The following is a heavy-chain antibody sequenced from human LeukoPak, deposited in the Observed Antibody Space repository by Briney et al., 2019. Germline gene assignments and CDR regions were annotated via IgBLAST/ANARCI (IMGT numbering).Heavy chain of an antibody. CDR3: AKGYCGSTNCYGDY. J-gene: IGHJ4*02. CDR1: GYTFTGYY. CDR2: INPNSGGT. Sequence: ASVKVSCKASGYTFTGYYMHWVRQAPGQGLEWMGWINPNSGGTNYAQKFQGRVTMTRDTSISTAYMELSRLRSDDTAVYYCAKGYCGSTNCYGDYWGQGTLVTVSS. D-gene: IGHD2-2*01. V-gene: IGHV1-2*02.